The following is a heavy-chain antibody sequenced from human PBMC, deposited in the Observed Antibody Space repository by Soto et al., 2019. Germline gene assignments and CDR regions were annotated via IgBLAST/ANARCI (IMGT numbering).Heavy chain of an antibody. J-gene: IGHJ4*02. CDR2: FDPGDGET. CDR3: AAPLWSKYNYDY. Sequence: ASVKVSCKVSGYTLTDLSMHWVRQAPGKGLEWMGGFDPGDGETIHAQKFQGRVTMTEDTSTETAYMELSSLRSEDTAVYYCAAPLWSKYNYDYWGQGTLVTVSS. D-gene: IGHD3-10*01. CDR1: GYTLTDLS. V-gene: IGHV1-24*01.